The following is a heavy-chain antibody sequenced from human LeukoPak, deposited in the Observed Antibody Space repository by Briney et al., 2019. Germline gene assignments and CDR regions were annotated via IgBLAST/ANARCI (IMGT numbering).Heavy chain of an antibody. Sequence: ASVKVSCKASGYTFTGYYMHWVRQAPGRGLEWMGRINPNSGNTGYAQKFQGRVTMTRSTSISTAYMELSSLRSEDTAVYYCARGRGYGGNEDYWGQGTLVTVSS. J-gene: IGHJ4*02. CDR2: INPNSGNT. CDR3: ARGRGYGGNEDY. D-gene: IGHD4-23*01. V-gene: IGHV1-8*02. CDR1: GYTFTGYY.